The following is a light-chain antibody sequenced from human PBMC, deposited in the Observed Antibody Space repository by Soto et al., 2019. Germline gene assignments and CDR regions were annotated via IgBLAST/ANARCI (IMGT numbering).Light chain of an antibody. Sequence: DIQMTQSPLSLSASVGESVTITCRASQNISHFLNWYQQKPGKPPRLLIFGTSNLQSGVPSRFRGSRSETDFSLTISGLKPEDFSTYICQQSYRSPLNFGAGTRV. CDR3: QQSYRSPLN. V-gene: IGKV1-39*01. CDR1: QNISHF. J-gene: IGKJ4*01. CDR2: GTS.